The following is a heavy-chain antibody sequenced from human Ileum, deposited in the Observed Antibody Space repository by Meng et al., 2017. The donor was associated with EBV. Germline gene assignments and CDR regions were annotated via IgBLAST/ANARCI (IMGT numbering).Heavy chain of an antibody. J-gene: IGHJ4*02. CDR2: IAYYGHN. CDR1: GGSISSYY. V-gene: IGHV4-59*12. D-gene: IGHD1-7*01. Sequence: QVQLQGPVPGLGNPADALSLTCTVSGGSISSYYWSWIRQPPGKGLEWIATIAYYGHNYYNPSLKSRVTVSKDLSKKQFSLKLSSVTAADTAVYYCARDSGNYRVDHWGQGTLVTVSS. CDR3: ARDSGNYRVDH.